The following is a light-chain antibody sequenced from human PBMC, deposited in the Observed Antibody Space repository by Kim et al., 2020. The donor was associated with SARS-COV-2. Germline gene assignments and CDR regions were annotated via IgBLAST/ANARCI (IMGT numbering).Light chain of an antibody. CDR1: NIGSKS. CDR3: QVWDSSSDHRV. V-gene: IGLV3-21*04. CDR2: YDS. Sequence: SYELTQPPSVSVATGKTARITCGGNNIGSKSVHWYQQKPGQAPVLVIYYDSDRPSGIPERFSGSNSGNTATLTISRVEAGDEADYYCQVWDSSSDHRVFGGGTQRTVL. J-gene: IGLJ3*02.